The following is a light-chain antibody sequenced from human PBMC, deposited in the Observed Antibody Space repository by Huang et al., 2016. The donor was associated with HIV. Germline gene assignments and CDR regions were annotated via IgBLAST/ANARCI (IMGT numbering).Light chain of an antibody. J-gene: IGKJ1*01. CDR1: RSVSSN. CDR2: GAS. CDR3: HQYNNWPPWT. Sequence: EIVLTQSPVTLSLSPGERATLSCKASRSVSSNLAWYQQKPGQAPRLLIYGASTRATGGPARFTGSGSGTEFNLTISSLQSEDFAFYYCHQYNNWPPWTFGQGTKVEI. V-gene: IGKV3-15*01.